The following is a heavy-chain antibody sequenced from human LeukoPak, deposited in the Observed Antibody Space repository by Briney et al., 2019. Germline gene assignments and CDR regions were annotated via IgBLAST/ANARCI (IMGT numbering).Heavy chain of an antibody. V-gene: IGHV3-21*01. CDR1: GFTFSSYS. J-gene: IGHJ4*02. CDR2: ISSSSSYI. CDR3: ARDPGYSSSWFDY. D-gene: IGHD6-13*01. Sequence: GGSLRLSCAASGFTFSSYSMNWVRQAPGKGLEWVSSISSSSSYIYYADSVKGRFTISRDNAKNSLYLQMNSLRAEDTAVYYCARDPGYSSSWFDYWGQGTLVTVSS.